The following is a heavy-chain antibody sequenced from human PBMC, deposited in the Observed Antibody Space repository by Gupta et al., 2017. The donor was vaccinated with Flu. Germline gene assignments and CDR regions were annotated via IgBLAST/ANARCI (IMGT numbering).Heavy chain of an antibody. V-gene: IGHV3-48*03. CDR1: GFTFSSYE. CDR3: ARHEKYSSGWYAAFDI. J-gene: IGHJ3*02. D-gene: IGHD6-19*01. Sequence: EVQLVESGGGLVQPGGSLRLSCAASGFTFSSYEMNWVRQAPGKGVEWVSYISSSGSTIYYADSVKGRFTISRDNAKNSLYLQMNSLRAEDTAVYYCARHEKYSSGWYAAFDIWGQGTMVTVSS. CDR2: ISSSGSTI.